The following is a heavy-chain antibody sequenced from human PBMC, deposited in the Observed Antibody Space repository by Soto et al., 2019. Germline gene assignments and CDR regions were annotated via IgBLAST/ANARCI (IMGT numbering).Heavy chain of an antibody. V-gene: IGHV3-30-3*01. CDR3: AVEMATIKSPLPDY. CDR2: ISYDGSNK. D-gene: IGHD5-12*01. CDR1: GFTFSSYA. Sequence: GGSLRLSCAASGFTFSSYAMHWVRQAPGKGLEWVAVISYDGSNKYYADSVKGRFTISRDNSKNTLYLQMNSLRAEDTAVYYCAVEMATIKSPLPDYWGQGTLVTVSS. J-gene: IGHJ4*02.